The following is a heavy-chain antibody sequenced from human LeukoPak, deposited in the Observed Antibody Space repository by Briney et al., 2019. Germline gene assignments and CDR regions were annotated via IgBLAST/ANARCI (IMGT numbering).Heavy chain of an antibody. CDR2: IYWNDDK. J-gene: IGHJ4*02. CDR1: GFSLSTSGVG. D-gene: IGHD5-24*01. Sequence: SGPTLVKPTQTLTLTCTFSGFSLSTSGVGVGWIRQPPGKALEWLALIYWNDDKRYSPSLKSRLTITKDTSKNQVVLTMTNMDPVDTATYYCAHIRDGYSPFDYWGQGTLVTVSS. CDR3: AHIRDGYSPFDY. V-gene: IGHV2-5*01.